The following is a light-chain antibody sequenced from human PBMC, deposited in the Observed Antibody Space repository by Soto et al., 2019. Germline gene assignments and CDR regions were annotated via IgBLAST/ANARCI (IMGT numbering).Light chain of an antibody. CDR2: DNS. V-gene: IGLV1-40*01. CDR3: HSYDVSLRGPA. CDR1: RSNIGAGYD. Sequence: QSVLTQPPSLSGAPGQRVTISCTGSRSNIGAGYDVYWYQHLPGTAPKVIIFDNSNRPSGVPDRFSGSKSGTSASLAITGLQAEDEAVYYCHSYDVSLRGPAFGGGTKLTVL. J-gene: IGLJ2*01.